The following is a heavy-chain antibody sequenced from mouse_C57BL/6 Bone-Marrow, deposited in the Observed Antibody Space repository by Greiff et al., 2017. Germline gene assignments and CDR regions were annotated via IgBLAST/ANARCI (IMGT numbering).Heavy chain of an antibody. CDR2: INPGSGGT. V-gene: IGHV1-54*01. CDR1: GYAFTNYL. Sequence: VQLVESGAELVRPGTSVKVSCKASGYAFTNYLIEWVKQRPGQGLEWIGVINPGSGGTNYNEKFKGKATLTADKSSSTAYMQLSSLTSEDSAVYFCARDYGSSWDYWGQGTTLTVSS. J-gene: IGHJ2*01. CDR3: ARDYGSSWDY. D-gene: IGHD1-1*01.